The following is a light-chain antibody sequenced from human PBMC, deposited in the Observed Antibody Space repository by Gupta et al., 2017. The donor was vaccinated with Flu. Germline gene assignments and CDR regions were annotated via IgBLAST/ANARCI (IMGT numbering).Light chain of an antibody. Sequence: NYKSSQSVLYSSNNMNYLAWYQQKPGQPPRLLIYWASTRESGVPDRFSGSGSGTDFTLTISSLQAEDVAVYYCQQYYTTPLTFGGGTRVEIK. J-gene: IGKJ4*01. V-gene: IGKV4-1*01. CDR3: QQYYTTPLT. CDR1: QSVLYSSNNMNY. CDR2: WAS.